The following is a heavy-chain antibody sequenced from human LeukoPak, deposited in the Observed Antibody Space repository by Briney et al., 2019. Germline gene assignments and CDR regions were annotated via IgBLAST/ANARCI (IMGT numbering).Heavy chain of an antibody. CDR3: ARGGTLFTFFDS. D-gene: IGHD3-16*01. CDR2: IYYIGST. Sequence: SETLSLTCTVSGGSISSYYWSWIRQPPGKGLEWIGYIYYIGSTNYNPSLTSRVTISVDTSKNQFSLKLSSVTAADTAVYSCARGGTLFTFFDSWGQGTLVTVSS. J-gene: IGHJ4*02. CDR1: GGSISSYY. V-gene: IGHV4-59*01.